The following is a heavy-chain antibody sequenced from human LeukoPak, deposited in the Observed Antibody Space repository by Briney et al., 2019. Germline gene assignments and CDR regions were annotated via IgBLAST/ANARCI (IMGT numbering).Heavy chain of an antibody. J-gene: IGHJ4*02. V-gene: IGHV5-10-1*01. Sequence: GESLQISCQGSGYSFTSYWISWVRQMPGKGLEWMGRIDPSDSYTNYSPSFQGHVTISADKSISTAYLQWSSLKASDTAMYYCALMGRFGYYDSSGYYSYVDYWGQGTLVTVSS. CDR3: ALMGRFGYYDSSGYYSYVDY. CDR1: GYSFTSYW. CDR2: IDPSDSYT. D-gene: IGHD3-22*01.